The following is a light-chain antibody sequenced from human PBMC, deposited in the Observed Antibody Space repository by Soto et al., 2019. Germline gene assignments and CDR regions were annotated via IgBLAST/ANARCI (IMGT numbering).Light chain of an antibody. V-gene: IGKV1-39*01. Sequence: DIQMTQSLSSLSASLGDTVTITCRASQSISNSLSWYQQKPGKAPKFLIYVASTLQRGVPSRFSGSGSGTDFTLTISSLQPEDVATYYCQQTFSPPYSFGQGTKLEIK. CDR2: VAS. CDR1: QSISNS. J-gene: IGKJ2*01. CDR3: QQTFSPPYS.